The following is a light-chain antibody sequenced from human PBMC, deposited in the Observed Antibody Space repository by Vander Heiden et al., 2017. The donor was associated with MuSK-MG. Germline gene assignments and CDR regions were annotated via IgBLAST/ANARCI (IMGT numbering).Light chain of an antibody. Sequence: KLLLYASSRLETWVPSRFSGSGSGARTDYSLTISSLQPEDSATYYCQQFYTTPLTFGGGTKVEI. CDR2: ASS. CDR3: QQFYTTPLT. J-gene: IGKJ4*01. V-gene: IGKV1-NL1*01.